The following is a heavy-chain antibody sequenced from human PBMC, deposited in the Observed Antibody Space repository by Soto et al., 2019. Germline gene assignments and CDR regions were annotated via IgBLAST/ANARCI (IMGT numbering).Heavy chain of an antibody. V-gene: IGHV5-10-1*01. CDR1: GYSFTSYW. D-gene: IGHD5-12*01. CDR3: ASLVATIDSYYYYGMDV. Sequence: GESLKISCKGSGYSFTSYWISWVRQMPGKGLEWMGRIDPSDSYTNYSPSFQGHVTISADKSISTAYLQWSSLKASDTAMYYCASLVATIDSYYYYGMDVWGQGTTVTVSS. J-gene: IGHJ6*02. CDR2: IDPSDSYT.